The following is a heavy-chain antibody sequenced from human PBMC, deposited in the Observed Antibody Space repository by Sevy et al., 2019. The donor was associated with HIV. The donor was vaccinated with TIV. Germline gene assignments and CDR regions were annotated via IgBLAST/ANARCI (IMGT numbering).Heavy chain of an antibody. CDR1: GLTFNNAW. D-gene: IGHD3-9*01. J-gene: IGHJ4*02. CDR3: ATAPGYYDSAPFDY. V-gene: IGHV3-15*01. CDR2: IKSKIDGETT. Sequence: GGSLRLSCAVSGLTFNNAWMNWVRQAPGTGLQWVGLIKSKIDGETTDYAVPVKGRFTISRADSKTTLFLQMNSLKIEDTAVYYCATAPGYYDSAPFDYWGPGTLVTVSS.